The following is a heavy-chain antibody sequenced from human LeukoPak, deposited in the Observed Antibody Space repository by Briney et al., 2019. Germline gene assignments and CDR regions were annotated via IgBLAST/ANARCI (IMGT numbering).Heavy chain of an antibody. D-gene: IGHD2/OR15-2a*01. CDR3: ARGASSTSVDY. J-gene: IGHJ4*02. CDR1: GGSISTYY. CDR2: VSYSGNT. Sequence: PSETLSLTCTVSGGSISTYYWNWIRQPPGKGLEWIGFVSYSGNTNYNPSLKSRVTISVDTSKNQFSLKLSSVTAADTAVYYCARGASSTSVDYWGQGTLVTVSS. V-gene: IGHV4-59*01.